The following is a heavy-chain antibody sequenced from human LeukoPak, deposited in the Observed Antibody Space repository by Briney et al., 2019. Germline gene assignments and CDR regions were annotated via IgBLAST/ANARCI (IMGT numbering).Heavy chain of an antibody. Sequence: ASVKVSCKASGYTFTAYYIEWVRQAPGQGLEWMGWINPTSGGTNYAQKFQGRVTMTRDTSISTASMELSRLTPDDTAVYYCTRGYQHGFDPWGQGTLVTVSS. J-gene: IGHJ5*02. CDR1: GYTFTAYY. CDR2: INPTSGGT. CDR3: TRGYQHGFDP. D-gene: IGHD2-2*01. V-gene: IGHV1-2*02.